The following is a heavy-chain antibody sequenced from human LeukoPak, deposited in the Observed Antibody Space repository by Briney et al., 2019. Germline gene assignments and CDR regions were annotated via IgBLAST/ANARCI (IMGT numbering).Heavy chain of an antibody. CDR1: GFTFSSYW. CDR2: IKQDGSEK. Sequence: GGSLRLSCAASGFTFSSYWMSWVRQAPGKGLERVANIKQDGSEKYYVDSVKGRFTISRDNAKNSLYLQMNSLRAEDTALYYCAKDSDYGSGSYFDYWGQGTLVTVSS. CDR3: AKDSDYGSGSYFDY. J-gene: IGHJ4*02. V-gene: IGHV3-7*03. D-gene: IGHD3-10*01.